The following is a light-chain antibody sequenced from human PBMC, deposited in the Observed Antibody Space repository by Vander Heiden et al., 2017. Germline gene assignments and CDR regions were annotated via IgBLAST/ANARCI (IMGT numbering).Light chain of an antibody. Sequence: IVLTQSPGTLSLSPGESATLSCRASQSVTNSYLAWYQQKPGQAPRLLIYGASSRATGIPDRFSGSGSGTDFTLTISRLESEDFAVYYCQQSGSSPPITFGQGTRLEIK. CDR3: QQSGSSPPIT. CDR2: GAS. J-gene: IGKJ5*01. CDR1: QSVTNSY. V-gene: IGKV3-20*01.